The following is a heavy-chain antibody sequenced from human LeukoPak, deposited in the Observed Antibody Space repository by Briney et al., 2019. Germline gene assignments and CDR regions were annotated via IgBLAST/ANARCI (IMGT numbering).Heavy chain of an antibody. CDR2: ISSSSSYI. D-gene: IGHD1-7*01. CDR3: ARDAPRVTGTTDY. CDR1: GFTFSSYT. J-gene: IGHJ4*02. V-gene: IGHV3-21*01. Sequence: GSLRLSCAASGFTFSSYTMNWVRQAPGKGLEWVSSISSSSSYIYYADSVKGRFTISRDNAKNSLYLQMNSLRAEDTAVYYCARDAPRVTGTTDYWGQGTLVTVSS.